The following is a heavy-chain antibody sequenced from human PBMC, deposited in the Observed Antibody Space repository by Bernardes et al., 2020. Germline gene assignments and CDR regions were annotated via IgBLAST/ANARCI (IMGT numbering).Heavy chain of an antibody. CDR3: AREEEGGRGAFDY. V-gene: IGHV3-53*01. CDR2: IYSGGST. CDR1: GFTVSSNY. D-gene: IGHD1-26*01. J-gene: IGHJ4*02. Sequence: GGSLRLSCAASGFTVSSNYMSWVRQAPGKGLEWVSVIYSGGSTYYADSVKGRFTISRDNSKNTLYLQMNSLRAEDTAVYYCAREEEGGRGAFDYWGQGTLVTVSS.